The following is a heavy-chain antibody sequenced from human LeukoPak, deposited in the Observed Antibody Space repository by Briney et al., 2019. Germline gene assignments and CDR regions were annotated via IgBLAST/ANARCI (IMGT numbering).Heavy chain of an antibody. D-gene: IGHD1-1*01. Sequence: GGSLRLSCAASEFTFTTYGMHWVRQAPGKGLEWVAFIYYDGSNIYYADYVKGRFTISRDISKNTLYLQMDSLSAEDTAIYYCARDWKTNSFDYWGQGTLVTVSS. CDR2: IYYDGSNI. CDR3: ARDWKTNSFDY. V-gene: IGHV3-33*01. J-gene: IGHJ4*02. CDR1: EFTFTTYG.